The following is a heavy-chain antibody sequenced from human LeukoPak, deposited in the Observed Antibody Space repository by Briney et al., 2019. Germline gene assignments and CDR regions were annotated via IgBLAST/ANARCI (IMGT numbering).Heavy chain of an antibody. CDR2: IYSGGST. J-gene: IGHJ4*02. CDR1: GFTVSSNY. D-gene: IGHD2-8*02. Sequence: GGSLRLSCAASGFTVSSNYMSWVRQAPGKGLEWVSVIYSGGSTYYADSVKGRFTISRDHSKNTLYLQMSSLRAEDTAVYYCVTTSFRTSTTWWYFDYWGQGNLVTVSS. V-gene: IGHV3-53*01. CDR3: VTTSFRTSTTWWYFDY.